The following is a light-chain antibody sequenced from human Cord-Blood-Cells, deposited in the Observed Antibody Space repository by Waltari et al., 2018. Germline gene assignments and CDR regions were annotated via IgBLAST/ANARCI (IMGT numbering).Light chain of an antibody. J-gene: IGLJ2*01. CDR1: ALPKQY. CDR2: KDS. Sequence: SSELTQPPSVSASPGQTARITCSGDALPKQYAYWYQQKPGQAPVLVIYKDSERPSGIPDRFSGSSSGTTVTLTISGVQAEDEADYYCQSADSSGTHVVFGGGTKLTVL. V-gene: IGLV3-25*03. CDR3: QSADSSGTHVV.